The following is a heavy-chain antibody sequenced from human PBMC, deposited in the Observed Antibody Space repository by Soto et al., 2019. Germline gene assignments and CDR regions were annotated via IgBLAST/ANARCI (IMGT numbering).Heavy chain of an antibody. CDR3: ARTYGLPLRPGALNDY. CDR1: GGSISSSSYY. V-gene: IGHV4-39*01. CDR2: IYYSGST. J-gene: IGHJ4*02. D-gene: IGHD3-16*01. Sequence: SETLSLTCTVSGGSISSSSYYWGWIRQPPGKGLEWIGSIYYSGSTYYNPSLKSRVTISVDTSKNQFSLKLSSVTAADTAVYYCARTYGLPLRPGALNDYWGQGTLVTVSS.